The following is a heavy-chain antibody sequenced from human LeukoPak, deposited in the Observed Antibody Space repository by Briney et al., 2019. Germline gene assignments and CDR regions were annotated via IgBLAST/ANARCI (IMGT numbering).Heavy chain of an antibody. CDR3: AREEGATQDAN. J-gene: IGHJ4*02. D-gene: IGHD1-26*01. CDR2: VYHTGGT. CDR1: GFSISSGYY. Sequence: SETLSLTCTVSGFSISSGYYWAWIRQPPGKGLEWIGSVYHTGGTYYDPSLKSRVTISVDTSRNQFSLRLSSVTAADTAVYYCAREEGATQDANWGQGTLVLVSS. V-gene: IGHV4-38-2*02.